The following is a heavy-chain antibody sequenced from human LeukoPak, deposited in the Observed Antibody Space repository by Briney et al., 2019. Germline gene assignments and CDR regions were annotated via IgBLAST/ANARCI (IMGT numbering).Heavy chain of an antibody. Sequence: ASVKVSCKASGYTFTSYGISWVRQAPGQGLEWMGWISAYNGNTNYAQKLQGRVTMTTGTSTSTAYMELRSLRSDDTAVYYCARIDFWSGYFNYYYMDVWGKGTTVTVSS. CDR2: ISAYNGNT. CDR1: GYTFTSYG. D-gene: IGHD3-3*01. J-gene: IGHJ6*03. V-gene: IGHV1-18*01. CDR3: ARIDFWSGYFNYYYMDV.